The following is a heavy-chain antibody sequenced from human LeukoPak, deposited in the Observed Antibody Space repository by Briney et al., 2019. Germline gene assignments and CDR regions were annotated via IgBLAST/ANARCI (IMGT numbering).Heavy chain of an antibody. CDR1: GGSISSYY. Sequence: PSETLSLTCTVSGGSISSYYWSWIRRPPGKGLEWIGYLYNRGSTNYNPSLKSRVTISVDTSKNQFSLKLRSVTAADTAVYYCARDRRGIAVAGDAFDIWGQGTMVTVSS. J-gene: IGHJ3*02. CDR2: LYNRGST. V-gene: IGHV4-59*01. CDR3: ARDRRGIAVAGDAFDI. D-gene: IGHD6-19*01.